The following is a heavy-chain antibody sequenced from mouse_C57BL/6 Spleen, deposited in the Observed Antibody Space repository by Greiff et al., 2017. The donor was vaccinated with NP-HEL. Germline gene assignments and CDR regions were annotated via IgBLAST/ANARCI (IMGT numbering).Heavy chain of an antibody. CDR2: ISDGGSYT. Sequence: EVMLVESGGGLVKPGGSLKLSCAASGFTFSSYAMSWVRQTPEKRLEWVATISDGGSYTYYPDNVKGRFTISRDNAKNNLYLQMSHLKSEDTAMYYCARDGRWLTMDYWGQGTSVTVSS. CDR1: GFTFSSYA. D-gene: IGHD2-3*01. CDR3: ARDGRWLTMDY. J-gene: IGHJ4*01. V-gene: IGHV5-4*01.